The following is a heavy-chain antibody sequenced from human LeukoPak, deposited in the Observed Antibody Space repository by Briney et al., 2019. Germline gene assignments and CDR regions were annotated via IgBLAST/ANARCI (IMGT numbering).Heavy chain of an antibody. D-gene: IGHD2-15*01. Sequence: SETLSLTCTVSGGSISSGGYYWSWIRQHPGKGLEWIGYIYYSGSTYYNPSLKSRVTISVDTSKNQFSLKLSSVTAADTAVYYCARGSDLRGVDYWGQGTLVTVSS. J-gene: IGHJ4*02. CDR1: GGSISSGGYY. CDR2: IYYSGST. V-gene: IGHV4-31*03. CDR3: ARGSDLRGVDY.